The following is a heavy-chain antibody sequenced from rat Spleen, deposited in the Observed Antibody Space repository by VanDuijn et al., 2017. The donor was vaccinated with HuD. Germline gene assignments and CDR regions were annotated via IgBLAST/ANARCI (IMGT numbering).Heavy chain of an antibody. Sequence: EVQLVESGGGLVQPGRSLKLSCVASGFTFSNFDMAWVRQAPTKGLEWVASISPSGVTYYRDSVKGRFTVSRENAKSTLYLLMDSLRSEDTATYFCVRQDTSGYSNWFAYWGQGTLVTVSS. J-gene: IGHJ3*01. CDR2: ISPSGVT. V-gene: IGHV5-25*01. D-gene: IGHD4-3*01. CDR1: GFTFSNFD. CDR3: VRQDTSGYSNWFAY.